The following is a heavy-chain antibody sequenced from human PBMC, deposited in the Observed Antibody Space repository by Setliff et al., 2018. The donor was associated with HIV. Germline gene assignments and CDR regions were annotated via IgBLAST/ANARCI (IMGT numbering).Heavy chain of an antibody. CDR3: VRDDSNGPNSLDP. CDR2: ISRSGVST. D-gene: IGHD2-8*01. J-gene: IGHJ5*02. Sequence: GGSLRLSCVVSGLTFSTSAMSWVRQGPGKGLHWVAGISRSGVSTHYADPVKGRFTISRDNAKNSLHLQMNSLRAEDTAVYYCVRDDSNGPNSLDPRGQGTLVTVSS. V-gene: IGHV3-23*01. CDR1: GLTFSTSA.